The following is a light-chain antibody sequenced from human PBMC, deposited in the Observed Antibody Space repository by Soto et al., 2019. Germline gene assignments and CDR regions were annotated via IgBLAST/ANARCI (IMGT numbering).Light chain of an antibody. Sequence: QSVLTQPPSASGSPGQSVTISCTGTSSDVGGYNYVSWYQQHPGKAPKLMIYEGSKRPSGVSNRFSGSKSANTASLTISGLQAEDEGDYYCCSYATTSTWVFGGGTKVTVL. CDR1: SSDVGGYNY. CDR3: CSYATTSTWV. CDR2: EGS. V-gene: IGLV2-23*01. J-gene: IGLJ3*02.